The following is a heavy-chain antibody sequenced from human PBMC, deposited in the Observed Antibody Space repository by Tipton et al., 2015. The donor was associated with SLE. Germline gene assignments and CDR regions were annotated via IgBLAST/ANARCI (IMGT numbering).Heavy chain of an antibody. CDR3: ARRRAYDSSGYSSWYFDL. V-gene: IGHV4-59*08. D-gene: IGHD3-22*01. Sequence: LRLSCNVSGGPITSYYWSWIRQPPGKGLEWIGYIYYSGNTNYNPFLESRVTISVDTTRSQFSLKLSSVTAADTAVYYCARRRAYDSSGYSSWYFDLWGRGTLVTVSS. J-gene: IGHJ2*01. CDR1: GGPITSYY. CDR2: IYYSGNT.